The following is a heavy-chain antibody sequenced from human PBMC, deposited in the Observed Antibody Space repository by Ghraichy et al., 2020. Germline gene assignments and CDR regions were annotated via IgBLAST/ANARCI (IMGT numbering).Heavy chain of an antibody. CDR1: GFTFSSYA. D-gene: IGHD5-24*01. CDR2: ISSNGGST. J-gene: IGHJ4*02. V-gene: IGHV3-64D*06. Sequence: GGSLRLSCSASGFTFSSYAMHWVRQAPGKGLEYVSAISSNGGSTYYADSVKGRFTISRDNSKNTLYLQMSSLRAEDTAVYYCVKENGLEMATIFSSPTFDYWGQGTLVTVSS. CDR3: VKENGLEMATIFSSPTFDY.